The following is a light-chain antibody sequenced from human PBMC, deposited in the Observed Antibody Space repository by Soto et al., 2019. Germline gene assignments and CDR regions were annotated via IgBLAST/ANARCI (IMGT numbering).Light chain of an antibody. V-gene: IGLV1-40*01. CDR3: LSYDSDMRSPPYV. CDR1: SSNIGAGRD. Sequence: QSVLTQPPSVSGAPGQWVTISCTGSSSNIGAGRDVHGYQQLPGTAPKLLIYGDSNRPSGVPDRFSGSKSGASASLAITGLQAEDEAEYRCLSYDSDMRSPPYVFGTGTKVTVL. CDR2: GDS. J-gene: IGLJ1*01.